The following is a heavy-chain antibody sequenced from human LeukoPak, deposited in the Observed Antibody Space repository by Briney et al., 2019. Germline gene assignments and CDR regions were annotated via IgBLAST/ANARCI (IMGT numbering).Heavy chain of an antibody. CDR2: INPSGGST. V-gene: IGHV1-46*01. D-gene: IGHD6-19*01. CDR3: AREDKVAGLDY. J-gene: IGHJ4*02. Sequence: ASVKVSCKASGYTFTSYYMHWVRQAPGQGLEWMGIINPSGGSTSYAQKLQGRVTMTRDTSTSTVYMELSSLRSEDTAVYYCAREDKVAGLDYWGQGTLVTVSS. CDR1: GYTFTSYY.